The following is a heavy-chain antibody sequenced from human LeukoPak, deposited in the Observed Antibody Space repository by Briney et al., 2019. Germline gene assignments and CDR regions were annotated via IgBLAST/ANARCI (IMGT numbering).Heavy chain of an antibody. V-gene: IGHV3-53*01. Sequence: GGSLRLSCAASGFTVSSNYMSWVRQAPEKGLEWVSVIYSGGSTYYADSVKGRFTISRDNSKNTLYLQMNSLRAEDTAVYYCAINHCSSTSCYRVYWGQGTLVTVSS. CDR3: AINHCSSTSCYRVY. J-gene: IGHJ4*02. CDR1: GFTVSSNY. CDR2: IYSGGST. D-gene: IGHD2-2*01.